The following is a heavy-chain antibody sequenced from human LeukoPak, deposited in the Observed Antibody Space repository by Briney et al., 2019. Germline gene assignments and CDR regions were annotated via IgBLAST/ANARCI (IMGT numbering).Heavy chain of an antibody. CDR3: VRAGHTSGWSSWD. CDR2: ISSSSTYI. Sequence: GGSLRLSCVASGFTFSTYSMNWVRQAPGKGLEWVSFISSSSTYIYNADSVKGRFTISRDDARNSLYLQMNSLRAEDTAVYYCVRAGHTSGWSSWDWGQGTLVIVSS. V-gene: IGHV3-21*01. CDR1: GFTFSTYS. J-gene: IGHJ4*02. D-gene: IGHD6-19*01.